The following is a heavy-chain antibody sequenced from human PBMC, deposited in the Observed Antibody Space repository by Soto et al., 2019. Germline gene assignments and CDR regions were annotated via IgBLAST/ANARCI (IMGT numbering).Heavy chain of an antibody. J-gene: IGHJ5*02. CDR1: GYTFTRYD. V-gene: IGHV1-8*01. D-gene: IGHD3-3*01. CDR2: MNPNSGNT. Sequence: ASVKVSCKASGYTFTRYDINWVRQATGQGLEWMGWMNPNSGNTGYAQKFQGWVTMTRDTSISTAYMELSRLRSDDTAVYYCARAHITRSGYHYQGGIVDPWGQGTLVTVSS. CDR3: ARAHITRSGYHYQGGIVDP.